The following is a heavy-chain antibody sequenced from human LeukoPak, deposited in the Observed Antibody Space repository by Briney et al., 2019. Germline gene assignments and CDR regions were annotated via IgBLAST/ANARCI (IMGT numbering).Heavy chain of an antibody. Sequence: SETLSLICTVSGGSISSYYWSWIRQPPGKGLEWIGYIYYSGSTNHNPSLKSRVTISVDTSKNQFSLKLSSVTAADTAVYYCARQTYYYDSSGYYYFDYWGQGTLVTVSS. V-gene: IGHV4-59*08. CDR1: GGSISSYY. J-gene: IGHJ4*02. CDR2: IYYSGST. CDR3: ARQTYYYDSSGYYYFDY. D-gene: IGHD3-22*01.